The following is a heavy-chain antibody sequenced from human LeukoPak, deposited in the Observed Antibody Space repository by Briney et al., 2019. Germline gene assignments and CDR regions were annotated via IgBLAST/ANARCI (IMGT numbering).Heavy chain of an antibody. V-gene: IGHV4-38-2*02. D-gene: IGHD1-26*01. CDR1: GYSISSGYY. CDR3: ARALDIVGATEWFDP. Sequence: SETLSLTCTVSGYSISSGYYWGWIRQPPGKGLEWIGSIYHSGSTYYNPSPKSRVTISVDTSKNQFSLKLSSVTAADTAVYYCARALDIVGATEWFDPWGQGNLVTVSS. J-gene: IGHJ5*02. CDR2: IYHSGST.